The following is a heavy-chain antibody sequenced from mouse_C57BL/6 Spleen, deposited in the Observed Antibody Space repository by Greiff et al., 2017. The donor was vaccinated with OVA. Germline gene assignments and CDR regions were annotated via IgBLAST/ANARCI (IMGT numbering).Heavy chain of an antibody. Sequence: VQLQQPGAELVMPGASVKLSCKASGYTFTSYWMNWVKQRPGQGLEWIGEIDPADSYTNYNQKFKGKSTLTVDKSSSTAYMQLSSLTSEDSAVYYCARSYDGFYFDYWGQGTTLTVSS. J-gene: IGHJ2*01. CDR2: IDPADSYT. V-gene: IGHV1-69*01. CDR1: GYTFTSYW. D-gene: IGHD2-3*01. CDR3: ARSYDGFYFDY.